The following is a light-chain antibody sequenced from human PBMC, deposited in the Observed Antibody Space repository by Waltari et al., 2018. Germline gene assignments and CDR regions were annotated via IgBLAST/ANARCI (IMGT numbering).Light chain of an antibody. J-gene: IGKJ1*01. CDR1: QSVRSG. Sequence: ETVMTQSPATLSGSPGERATLPCRASQSVRSGLAWYQQKPGQAPRLLIYGASTRATGIPARFSGSGSGTEFTLTISSLQSEDFAVYYCQQYNNWPGTFGQGTKVEIK. V-gene: IGKV3-15*01. CDR3: QQYNNWPGT. CDR2: GAS.